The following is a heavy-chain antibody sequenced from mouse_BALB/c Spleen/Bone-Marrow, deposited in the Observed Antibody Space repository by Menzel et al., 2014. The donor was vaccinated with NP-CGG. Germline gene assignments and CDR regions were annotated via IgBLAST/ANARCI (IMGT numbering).Heavy chain of an antibody. CDR1: GFNIKDTY. J-gene: IGHJ4*01. CDR2: IDPANGNT. Sequence: DVKLVESGAELVKPGASVKLSCTASGFNIKDTYMHWVKQRPEQGLEWIGRIDPANGNTKYDPKFQGKATITADTSSNTPYLQLSSLTSEDTAVYYCARSYYAMDYWGQGTPVTVSS. V-gene: IGHV14-3*02. CDR3: ARSYYAMDY. D-gene: IGHD1-1*01.